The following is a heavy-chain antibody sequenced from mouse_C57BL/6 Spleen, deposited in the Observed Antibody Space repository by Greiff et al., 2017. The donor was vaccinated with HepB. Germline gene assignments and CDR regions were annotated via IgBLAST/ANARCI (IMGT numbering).Heavy chain of an antibody. D-gene: IGHD1-1*01. CDR2: IDPSDSET. Sequence: QVHVKQPGAELVRPGSSVKLSCKASGYTFTSYWMHWVKQRPIQGLEWIGNIDPSDSETHYNQKFKDKATLTVDKSSRTAYMQLSSMTSEDSAVYYCAISYVSLLGYWGQGTTLTVSS. V-gene: IGHV1-52*01. J-gene: IGHJ2*01. CDR1: GYTFTSYW. CDR3: AISYVSLLGY.